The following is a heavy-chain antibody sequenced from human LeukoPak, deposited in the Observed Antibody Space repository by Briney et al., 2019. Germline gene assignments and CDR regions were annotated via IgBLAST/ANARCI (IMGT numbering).Heavy chain of an antibody. CDR2: ISSSSSSTI. CDR3: ARLGTVEFDY. D-gene: IGHD4-23*01. Sequence: GGSLRLSCAASGFTFSSYSMNWVRQAPGKGLEWVSYISSSSSSTIYYADSVKGRFTISRDNAKNSLYLQMNSLGAENTAVYYCARLGTVEFDYWGQGTLVTVSS. CDR1: GFTFSSYS. V-gene: IGHV3-48*01. J-gene: IGHJ4*02.